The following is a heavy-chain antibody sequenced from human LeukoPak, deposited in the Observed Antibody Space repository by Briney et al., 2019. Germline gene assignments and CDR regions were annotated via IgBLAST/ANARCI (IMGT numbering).Heavy chain of an antibody. CDR1: RGSISRYY. CDR3: ARAPNRDGAFDI. J-gene: IGHJ3*02. D-gene: IGHD5-24*01. Sequence: SETLSLTCTLPRGSISRYYWSWIRQPPGKGLEWIGYIYYSGSTNYNPSLKSRVTISVDTSKYKFSLRLSSVTAADTAVYYCARAPNRDGAFDIWGQGTMVTVSS. CDR2: IYYSGST. V-gene: IGHV4-59*01.